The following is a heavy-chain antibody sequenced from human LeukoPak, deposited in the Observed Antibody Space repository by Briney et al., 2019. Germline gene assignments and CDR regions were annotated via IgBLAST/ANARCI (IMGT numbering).Heavy chain of an antibody. CDR3: ARDDGDSSGYYMNWFDP. Sequence: ASAKVFCKASGYTFTGYYMYWVREAPGQGLEWMGWINPNSGGTNYAQKFQGRVTMTRDTSISTAYMELSRLRSDDTAVYYCARDDGDSSGYYMNWFDPWGQGTLVTVSS. CDR2: INPNSGGT. D-gene: IGHD3-22*01. V-gene: IGHV1-2*02. J-gene: IGHJ5*02. CDR1: GYTFTGYY.